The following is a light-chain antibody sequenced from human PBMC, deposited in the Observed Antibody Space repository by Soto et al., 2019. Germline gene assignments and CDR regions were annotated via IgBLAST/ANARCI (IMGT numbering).Light chain of an antibody. CDR1: SSDVGGYNY. CDR2: DVS. CDR3: SSYTSSSTPV. J-gene: IGLJ1*01. V-gene: IGLV2-14*01. Sequence: QSALTQPASVSGSPGQSITISCTGTSSDVGGYNYVSWYQQHPGEAPKLMIYDVSNRPSGVSNRFSGSKSGNTASLTISGLQAEDEADYYCSSYTSSSTPVFGTGTKITVL.